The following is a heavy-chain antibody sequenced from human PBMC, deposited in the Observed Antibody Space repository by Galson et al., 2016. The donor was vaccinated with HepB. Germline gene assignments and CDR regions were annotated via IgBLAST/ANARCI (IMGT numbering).Heavy chain of an antibody. CDR3: ARVVPPVRFGSDYYFDY. CDR1: GGSISSYY. V-gene: IGHV4-4*07. CDR2: IYSSGST. Sequence: SETLSLTCTVSGGSISSYYWSWIRQPAGKGLAWIGRIYSSGSTNYNPSLKSRVTMSVDTSKNQFSLKLSSVTAADTAVYYCARVVPPVRFGSDYYFDYWGQVTLVTVSS. D-gene: IGHD1-26*01. J-gene: IGHJ4*02.